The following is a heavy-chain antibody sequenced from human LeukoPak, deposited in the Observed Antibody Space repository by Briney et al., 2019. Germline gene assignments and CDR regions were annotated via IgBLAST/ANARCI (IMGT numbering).Heavy chain of an antibody. CDR3: ARDLTGYSSGPTGY. CDR2: IKQDGSEK. V-gene: IGHV3-7*01. Sequence: GGSLRLSCAASGFTFSSYWMSWVRQAPGKGLEWVANIKQDGSEKYHVDSVKGRFTISRDNAKNSLYLQMNSLRAEDTAVYYCARDLTGYSSGPTGYWGQGTLVTVSS. CDR1: GFTFSSYW. J-gene: IGHJ4*02. D-gene: IGHD6-19*01.